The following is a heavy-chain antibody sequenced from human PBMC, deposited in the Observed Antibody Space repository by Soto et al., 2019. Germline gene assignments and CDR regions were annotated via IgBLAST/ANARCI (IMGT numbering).Heavy chain of an antibody. CDR1: GGSISSYY. Sequence: SETLSLTCTVSGGSISSYYWSWIRQPPGKGLEWIGYIYYSGSTNYNPSLKSRVTISVDTSKNQFSLKLSSVTAADTAVYYCARVQYDHVWGSYPLGAFDIWGQGTMVTVSS. CDR3: ARVQYDHVWGSYPLGAFDI. CDR2: IYYSGST. D-gene: IGHD3-16*02. J-gene: IGHJ3*02. V-gene: IGHV4-59*01.